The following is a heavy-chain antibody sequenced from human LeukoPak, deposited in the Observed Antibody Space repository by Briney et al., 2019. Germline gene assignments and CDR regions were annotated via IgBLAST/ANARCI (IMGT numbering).Heavy chain of an antibody. CDR1: GFTFDDHA. CDR2: ISGSGGST. J-gene: IGHJ5*02. D-gene: IGHD3-3*01. V-gene: IGHV3-23*01. Sequence: GGSLRLSCAASGFTFDDHAMHWVRQAPGKGLEWVSAISGSGGSTYYADSVKGRFTISRDNSKNTLYLQMNSLRAEDTAVYYYAKGRAQRFLPFDPWGQGTLVTVSS. CDR3: AKGRAQRFLPFDP.